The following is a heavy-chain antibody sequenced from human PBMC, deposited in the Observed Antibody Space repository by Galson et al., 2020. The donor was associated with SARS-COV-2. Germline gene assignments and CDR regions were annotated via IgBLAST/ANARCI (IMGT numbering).Heavy chain of an antibody. CDR2: IYSGGST. J-gene: IGHJ4*02. CDR3: ASPRYHYGSGTTSPVDY. CDR1: GFTFSSNY. D-gene: IGHD3-10*01. Sequence: GGSLRLSCAASGFTFSSNYMTWVRQAPGKGLEWVSVIYSGGSTYYADSVKDRFTISSDNAKNTLYLHMNSLRAEDTAVYYCASPRYHYGSGTTSPVDYGGKGSLVIVSS. V-gene: IGHV3-66*02.